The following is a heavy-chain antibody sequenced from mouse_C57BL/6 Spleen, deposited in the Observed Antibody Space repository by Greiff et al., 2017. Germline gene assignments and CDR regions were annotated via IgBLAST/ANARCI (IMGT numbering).Heavy chain of an antibody. Sequence: EVKLQESGPELVKPGDSVKISCKASGYSFTGYFMNWVMQSHGKSLEWIGRINPYNGDTFYNQKFKGKATLTVDKSSSTAHMELRSLTSEDSAVYYCARWDYDYHGDYWGQGTTLTVSS. CDR2: INPYNGDT. CDR1: GYSFTGYF. CDR3: ARWDYDYHGDY. V-gene: IGHV1-20*01. D-gene: IGHD2-4*01. J-gene: IGHJ2*01.